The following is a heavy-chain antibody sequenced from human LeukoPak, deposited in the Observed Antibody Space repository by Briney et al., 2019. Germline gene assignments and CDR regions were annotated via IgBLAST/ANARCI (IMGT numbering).Heavy chain of an antibody. V-gene: IGHV3-64*01. D-gene: IGHD6-19*01. CDR3: ATLAVAGYTNYYFDY. J-gene: IGHJ4*02. CDR2: ISSNGGST. CDR1: GFTFSSYA. Sequence: PGGSLRLSCAASGFTFSSYAMHWVRRAPGKGLEYVSAISSNGGSTYYANSVKGRFTISRDNSKNTLYLQMGSLRAEDMAVYYCATLAVAGYTNYYFDYWGQGTLVTVSS.